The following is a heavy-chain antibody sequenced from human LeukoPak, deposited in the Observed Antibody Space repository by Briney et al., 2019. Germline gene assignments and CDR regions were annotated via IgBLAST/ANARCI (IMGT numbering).Heavy chain of an antibody. CDR1: GGSIRNYY. Sequence: SETLSLTCSVSGGSIRNYYWTWIRQPPGKGLEWIGHVSNSGNTKYNPSLKSRVTISIDTSKKHFSLNLSSVSAADTAVYYCASRASYDSSGLDFWGRGILVTVSS. CDR3: ASRASYDSSGLDF. D-gene: IGHD3-22*01. CDR2: VSNSGNT. J-gene: IGHJ4*01. V-gene: IGHV4-59*08.